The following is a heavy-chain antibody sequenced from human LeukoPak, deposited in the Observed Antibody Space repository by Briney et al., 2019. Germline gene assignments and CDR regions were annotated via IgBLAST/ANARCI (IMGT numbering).Heavy chain of an antibody. V-gene: IGHV4-39*01. D-gene: IGHD5-24*01. CDR3: ARGSGWGGYNFGSLDWFDP. J-gene: IGHJ5*02. Sequence: SETLSLTCTVSGGSISSSSYYWGWIRQPPGKGLEWIGSIYYSGSTYYNPSLKSRVTISVDTSKNQFSLKLSSVTAADTAVHYCARGSGWGGYNFGSLDWFDPWGQGTLVTVSS. CDR2: IYYSGST. CDR1: GGSISSSSYY.